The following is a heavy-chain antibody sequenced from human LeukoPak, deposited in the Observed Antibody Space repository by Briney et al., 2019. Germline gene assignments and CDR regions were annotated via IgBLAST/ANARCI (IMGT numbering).Heavy chain of an antibody. D-gene: IGHD5-18*01. V-gene: IGHV4-4*07. CDR2: IYTSGST. CDR1: GGSISSYC. J-gene: IGHJ4*02. Sequence: SETLSLTCTVSGGSISSYCCNWIRQPAGKGLQWIGRIYTSGSTNYNPSLKSRVTMSVDTSKNQFSLKLSSVTAADTAVYYCARVGGAYNYGYFDSWGQGTLVTVSS. CDR3: ARVGGAYNYGYFDS.